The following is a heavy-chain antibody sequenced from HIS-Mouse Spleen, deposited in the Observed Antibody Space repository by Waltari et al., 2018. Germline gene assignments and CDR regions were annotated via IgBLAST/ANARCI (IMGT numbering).Heavy chain of an antibody. J-gene: IGHJ4*02. V-gene: IGHV4-39*01. CDR1: GGSISSSSYY. D-gene: IGHD6-19*01. CDR2: SYYSGST. Sequence: QLQLQESGPGLVKPSETLSLTCTVSGGSISSSSYYWGWIRQPPGKGLEWIGCSYYSGSTYYNPSLKSRVTISVDTSKNQFSLKLSSVTAADTAVYYCARRRGWFDYWGQGTLVTVSS. CDR3: ARRRGWFDY.